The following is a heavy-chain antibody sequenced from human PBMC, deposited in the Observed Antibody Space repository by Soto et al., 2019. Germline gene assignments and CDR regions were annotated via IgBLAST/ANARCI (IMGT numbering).Heavy chain of an antibody. CDR2: VSYTGTT. CDR3: ARGMTPPGAPAWYYFDS. J-gene: IGHJ4*02. Sequence: SETLSLTCTVSGDSVSSYYWSWIRQPPGKGLEWIGYVSYTGTTNYNPSLKSRVTISVDTSKDHFSLKLTSVTAADTALYYCARGMTPPGAPAWYYFDSWGQGTLVTVSS. CDR1: GDSVSSYY. D-gene: IGHD2-8*02. V-gene: IGHV4-59*02.